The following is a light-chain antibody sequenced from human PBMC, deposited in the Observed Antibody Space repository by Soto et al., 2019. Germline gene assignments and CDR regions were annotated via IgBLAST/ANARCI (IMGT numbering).Light chain of an antibody. CDR1: SSDIGYHNR. V-gene: IGLV2-18*02. Sequence: SALTQPPSVSGSPGQSVTISCTGTSSDIGYHNRVSWYQQPPGTAPKLMIYEVSTRYSGVPDRFSGSKSGNTASLTISGLQAEVEADYYCSSFASSATLVFGGGTKLTVL. CDR2: EVS. CDR3: SSFASSATLV. J-gene: IGLJ3*02.